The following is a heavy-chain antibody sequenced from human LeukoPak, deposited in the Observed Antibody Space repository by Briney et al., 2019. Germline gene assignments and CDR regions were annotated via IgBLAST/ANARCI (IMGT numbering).Heavy chain of an antibody. V-gene: IGHV3-48*04. Sequence: GGSLRLSCAASGFTFSTYSMNWVRQAPGKGLEWVSYISSSGSTIYYADSLKGRFTISRDNAKNSLYLQMNSLRAEDTAVYYCARAHYYDSSGLDFWGQGTLVTVSS. D-gene: IGHD3-22*01. CDR3: ARAHYYDSSGLDF. CDR1: GFTFSTYS. J-gene: IGHJ4*02. CDR2: ISSSGSTI.